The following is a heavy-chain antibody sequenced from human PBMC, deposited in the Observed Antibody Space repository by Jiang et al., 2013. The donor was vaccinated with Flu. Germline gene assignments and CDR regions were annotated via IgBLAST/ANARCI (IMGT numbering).Heavy chain of an antibody. J-gene: IGHJ3*02. Sequence: RLSCAASGFTFSNYWMSWVRQAPGKGLEWVSVIYSGGSTYYADSVKGRFTISRDNSKNTLYLQMNSLRAEDAAVYYCARKIQLWLRGDAFDIWGQGTMVTVSS. CDR1: GFTFSNYW. CDR3: ARKIQLWLRGDAFDI. CDR2: IYSGGST. V-gene: IGHV3-53*01. D-gene: IGHD5-18*01.